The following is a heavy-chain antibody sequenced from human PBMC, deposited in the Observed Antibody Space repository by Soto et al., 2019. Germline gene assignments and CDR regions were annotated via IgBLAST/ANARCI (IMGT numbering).Heavy chain of an antibody. D-gene: IGHD4-17*01. CDR3: ARALTYGGNSVDY. Sequence: QVQLQESGPGLVKPSQTLSLTCTVSGGSISSGDYYWSWIRQPPGKGLEWIGYIYYSGSTYYNPSLKSRVTISVDPSKNQFSPKLSSVTAADTAVYYCARALTYGGNSVDYWGQGTLVTVSS. J-gene: IGHJ4*02. CDR2: IYYSGST. V-gene: IGHV4-30-4*01. CDR1: GGSISSGDYY.